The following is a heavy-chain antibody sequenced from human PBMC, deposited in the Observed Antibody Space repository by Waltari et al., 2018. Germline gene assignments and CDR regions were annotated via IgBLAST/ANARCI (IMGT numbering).Heavy chain of an antibody. D-gene: IGHD6-6*01. CDR3: ARRIAPRPSMDV. CDR2: INHSGST. Sequence: QVQLQQRGAGLLKPSETLSLTGAACGGSFIGHHCSWSRQPPGRGLEWIGEINHSGSTNYNPSLKSRVTISVDTSKNQFSLKLSSVTAADTAVYSCARRIAPRPSMDVWGKGTAVTVSS. CDR1: GGSFIGHH. J-gene: IGHJ6*03. V-gene: IGHV4-34*01.